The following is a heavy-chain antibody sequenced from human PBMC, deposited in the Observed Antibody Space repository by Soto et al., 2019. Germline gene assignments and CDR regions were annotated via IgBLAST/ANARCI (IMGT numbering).Heavy chain of an antibody. CDR3: ARQIYDSDTGPNFKYYFDS. CDR2: IDPSDSQT. V-gene: IGHV5-10-1*01. D-gene: IGHD3-22*01. CDR1: GYSFAGYW. Sequence: AESVKISCKVSGYSFAGYWITWVLQKPGKGLEWMGRIDPSDSQTYYSPSFRGHVTISATKSITTVFLQWSSLRASDTAMYYCARQIYDSDTGPNFKYYFDSWGQGTPVTVSS. J-gene: IGHJ4*02.